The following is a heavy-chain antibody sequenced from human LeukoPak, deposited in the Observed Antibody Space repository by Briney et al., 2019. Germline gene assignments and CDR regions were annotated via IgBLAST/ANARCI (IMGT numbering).Heavy chain of an antibody. V-gene: IGHV3-48*01. CDR2: IGTSSGNI. CDR3: ARGTVVTDYDLWSGPSPYFDY. J-gene: IGHJ4*02. CDR1: GFTFSDYS. Sequence: GGSLRLSCADSGFTFSDYSLNWVRQAPGKGLDWVSYIGTSSGNIHYADSVKGRFTISRDNSKNTLYLQMNSLRAEDTAVYYCARGTVVTDYDLWSGPSPYFDYWGQGTLVTVSS. D-gene: IGHD3-3*01.